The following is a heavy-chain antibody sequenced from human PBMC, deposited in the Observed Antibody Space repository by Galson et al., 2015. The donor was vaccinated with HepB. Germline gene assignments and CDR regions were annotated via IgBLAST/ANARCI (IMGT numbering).Heavy chain of an antibody. D-gene: IGHD6-19*01. Sequence: SPRPSWATSGFPFSSYSMNRVRQGSGKGLEGVAYISSSSSNIYYADPGKGRFTISRDNAKNSLYLQMNRLRDEETAVYYCARQLGEGGLKRSRAVAGTHGPLDYWGQGTLVTVSS. CDR2: ISSSSSNI. J-gene: IGHJ4*02. CDR3: ARQLGEGGLKRSRAVAGTHGPLDY. V-gene: IGHV3-48*02. CDR1: GFPFSSYS.